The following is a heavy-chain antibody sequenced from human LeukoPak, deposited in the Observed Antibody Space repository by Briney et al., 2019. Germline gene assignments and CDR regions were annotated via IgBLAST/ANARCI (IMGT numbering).Heavy chain of an antibody. J-gene: IGHJ6*03. CDR1: GGSISSYY. V-gene: IGHV4-59*01. Sequence: SETLSLTCTVSGGSISSYYSRWIRQPPGKGLEWIGYICYSGSTNYNPSLKSRVTISVDTSKNQFSLKLSSVTAADTAVYYCAREFGEFTNYYYYYYMDVWGKGTTVTVSS. CDR2: ICYSGST. D-gene: IGHD3-10*01. CDR3: AREFGEFTNYYYYYYMDV.